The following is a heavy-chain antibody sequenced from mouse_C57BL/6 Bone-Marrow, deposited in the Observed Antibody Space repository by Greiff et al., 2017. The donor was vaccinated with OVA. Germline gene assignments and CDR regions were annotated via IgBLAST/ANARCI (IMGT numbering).Heavy chain of an antibody. V-gene: IGHV1-52*01. CDR1: GYTFTSYW. Sequence: VQLQQPGAELVRPGSSVKLSCKASGYTFTSYWMHWVKQRPIQGLEWIGNIDPSDSETHYNQKFKDKATLTVDKSSSTAYMQLSSLTSEDSAVYYCARRGGNCYWYFDVWGTGTTVTVSS. D-gene: IGHD2-1*01. CDR2: IDPSDSET. CDR3: ARRGGNCYWYFDV. J-gene: IGHJ1*03.